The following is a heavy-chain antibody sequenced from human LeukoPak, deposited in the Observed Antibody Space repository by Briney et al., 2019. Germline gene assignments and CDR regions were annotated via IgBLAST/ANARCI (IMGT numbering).Heavy chain of an antibody. CDR1: GFTFSSYG. V-gene: IGHV3-30*18. D-gene: IGHD2-2*01. CDR2: ISYDGSNK. J-gene: IGHJ4*02. Sequence: GGSLRLSCAASGFTFSSYGMHWVRQAPGKGLEWVAVISYDGSNKYYADSVKGRFTISRDSSKNTLYLQMNSLRADDTAVYYCAKDGVVVVPAAWLDYWGQGTLVTVSS. CDR3: AKDGVVVVPAAWLDY.